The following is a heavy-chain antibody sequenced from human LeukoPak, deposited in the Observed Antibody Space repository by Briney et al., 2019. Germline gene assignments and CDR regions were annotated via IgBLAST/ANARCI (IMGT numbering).Heavy chain of an antibody. J-gene: IGHJ3*02. CDR1: GFTFSTYG. Sequence: GGSLRLSCAASGFTFSTYGMHWVRQAPGKGLEWVAVISYDGSNKYFVDSVKGRFTISRDNSKNTLYLQMNTLRAEDTAVYYCAKDYYDSSGYLDDFDIWGQGTMVTVSS. V-gene: IGHV3-30*18. D-gene: IGHD3-22*01. CDR3: AKDYYDSSGYLDDFDI. CDR2: ISYDGSNK.